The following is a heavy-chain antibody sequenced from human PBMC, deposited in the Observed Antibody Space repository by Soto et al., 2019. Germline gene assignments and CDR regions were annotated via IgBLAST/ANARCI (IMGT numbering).Heavy chain of an antibody. Sequence: EVQLVESGGGLVQPGGSLRLSCAVSGFTFSNYWMSWVRQAPGKGLEWVANIKRDGSEKNYVDSVKGRFTISRDDAKNSLYLQMNSLRVEDTAVYYCARFGDYGRYWGQGTLVTVSS. V-gene: IGHV3-7*01. CDR3: ARFGDYGRY. J-gene: IGHJ4*02. D-gene: IGHD4-17*01. CDR1: GFTFSNYW. CDR2: IKRDGSEK.